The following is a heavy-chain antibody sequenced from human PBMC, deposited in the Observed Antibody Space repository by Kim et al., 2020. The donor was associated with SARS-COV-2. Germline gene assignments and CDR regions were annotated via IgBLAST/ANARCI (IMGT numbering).Heavy chain of an antibody. CDR1: GFTFSSYS. CDR3: ARDRGYSGYPDNDAFDI. Sequence: GGSLRLSCAASGFTFSSYSMNWVRQAPGKGLEWVSSISSSSSYIYYADSVKGRFTISRDNAKNSLYLQMNSLRAEDTAVYYCARDRGYSGYPDNDAFDIWGQGTMVTVSS. V-gene: IGHV3-21*01. J-gene: IGHJ3*02. D-gene: IGHD5-12*01. CDR2: ISSSSSYI.